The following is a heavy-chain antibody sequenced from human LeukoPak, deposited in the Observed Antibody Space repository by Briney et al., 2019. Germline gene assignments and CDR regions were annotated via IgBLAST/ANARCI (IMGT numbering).Heavy chain of an antibody. V-gene: IGHV4-61*02. CDR1: GGSISSGRYC. D-gene: IGHD2-2*01. J-gene: IGHJ6*03. Sequence: SETLSLTCTVSGGSISSGRYCWGWLRQPAGKGLEWIVRLYTSGSTNYNSSLKSRVTISVDTSKNQFSLKLSSVTAADTAVYYCAREKPWDCSSTSCYARYYYMDVWGKGTTVTIPS. CDR3: AREKPWDCSSTSCYARYYYMDV. CDR2: LYTSGST.